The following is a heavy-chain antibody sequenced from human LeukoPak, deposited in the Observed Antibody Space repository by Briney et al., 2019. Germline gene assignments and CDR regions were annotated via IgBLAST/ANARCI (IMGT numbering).Heavy chain of an antibody. J-gene: IGHJ4*02. V-gene: IGHV1-18*01. CDR3: ARVAAAGTSGVDY. CDR2: ISAYNGNT. D-gene: IGHD6-13*01. Sequence: GASVKVSCKASGYTFTSYGISWVRQAPGQGLEWMGRISAYNGNTNYAQKYQARVTMTTDTSTSTAYMELRSLRSDDTAVYYCARVAAAGTSGVDYWGQGTLVTVSS. CDR1: GYTFTSYG.